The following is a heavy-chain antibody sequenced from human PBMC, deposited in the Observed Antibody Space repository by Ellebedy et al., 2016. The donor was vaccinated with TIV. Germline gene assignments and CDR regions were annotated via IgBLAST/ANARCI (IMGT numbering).Heavy chain of an antibody. D-gene: IGHD3-10*01. CDR2: IIPNSGDS. V-gene: IGHV1-2*02. CDR1: GFTFSDYY. CDR3: ARGGGSVTYYSFDH. Sequence: AASVKVSCKASGFTFSDYYFHWIRQAPGQGLEWMGWIIPNSGDSKFTQKFQGRVTMTRDTSISTAYMELSGLTSDDTAVYFCARGGGSVTYYSFDHWGQGTLVTVSS. J-gene: IGHJ4*02.